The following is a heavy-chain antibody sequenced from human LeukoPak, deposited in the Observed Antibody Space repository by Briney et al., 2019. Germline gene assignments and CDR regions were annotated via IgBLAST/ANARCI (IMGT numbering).Heavy chain of an antibody. D-gene: IGHD3-10*01. CDR2: MNPNSGNT. J-gene: IGHJ4*02. Sequence: ASVKVSCKASGYTFTSYDINWVRQATGQGLEWMGWMNPNSGNTGYAQKFQGRVTMTRNTSISTAYMELSSLRSEDTAVYYCARVGKFGELSVYWGQGTLVTVSS. V-gene: IGHV1-8*01. CDR1: GYTFTSYD. CDR3: ARVGKFGELSVY.